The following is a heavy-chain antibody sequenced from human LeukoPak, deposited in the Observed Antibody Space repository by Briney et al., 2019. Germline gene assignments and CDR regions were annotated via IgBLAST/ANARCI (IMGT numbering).Heavy chain of an antibody. J-gene: IGHJ4*02. CDR3: ARDQEGFDY. CDR2: IYPRDGST. V-gene: IGHV1-46*01. Sequence: ASGYTFTNNYLHWVRQAPGQGLEWMGMIYPRDGSTSYAQNFQGRVTVTRDTSTTTVHMELRGLRSEDTAVYYCARDQEGFDYWGQGTVVTVSS. CDR1: GYTFTNNY.